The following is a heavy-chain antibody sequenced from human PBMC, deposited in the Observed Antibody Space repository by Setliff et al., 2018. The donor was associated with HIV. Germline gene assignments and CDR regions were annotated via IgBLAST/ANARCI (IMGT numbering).Heavy chain of an antibody. Sequence: LSLTCTVSGGSIASGDYYWSWIRQPPGKGLEWIGYIYYSGSTNYNPSLKSRLTISVDTSKNQLSLKLSSVTAADTAVYYCARDFCSSTTCTNWFHPWGQGTLVTVSS. CDR1: GGSIASGDYY. D-gene: IGHD2-2*01. CDR2: IYYSGST. V-gene: IGHV4-61*08. CDR3: ARDFCSSTTCTNWFHP. J-gene: IGHJ5*02.